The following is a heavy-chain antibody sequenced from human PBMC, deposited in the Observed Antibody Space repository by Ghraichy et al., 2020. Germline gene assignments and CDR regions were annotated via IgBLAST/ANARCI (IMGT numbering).Heavy chain of an antibody. CDR2: INHSGST. CDR3: ARVELRYFEWGRGCMGV. Sequence: SETLSLTCAVYGGSFSGYYWSWIRQPPGKGLEWIGEINHSGSTNYNPSLKSRVTISVDTSKNQFSLKLSSVTAADTAVYYCARVELRYFEWGRGCMGVWGQGTPVTVSS. D-gene: IGHD3-9*01. V-gene: IGHV4-34*01. J-gene: IGHJ6*02. CDR1: GGSFSGYY.